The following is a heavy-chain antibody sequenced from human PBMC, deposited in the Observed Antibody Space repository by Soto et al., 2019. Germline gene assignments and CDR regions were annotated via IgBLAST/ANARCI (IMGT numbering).Heavy chain of an antibody. J-gene: IGHJ4*02. CDR2: ISYDGNNK. D-gene: IGHD2-8*01. CDR1: GFIFSDYG. V-gene: IGHV3-30*14. Sequence: GGTLRLSCAPSGFIFSDYGMHWVRQAPGKGLEWLAFISYDGNNKYYADSVKGRFTMSRDNSKNTLAFQMSSLRTEDTAVYYWARALAKVWTNGRCFGLDYWGRGALVTVSS. CDR3: ARALAKVWTNGRCFGLDY.